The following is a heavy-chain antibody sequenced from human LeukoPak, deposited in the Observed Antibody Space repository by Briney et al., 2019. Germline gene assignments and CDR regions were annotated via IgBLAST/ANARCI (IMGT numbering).Heavy chain of an antibody. CDR3: ARDAESYDLWSGYSFDI. V-gene: IGHV4-38-2*02. CDR2: IYHSGST. D-gene: IGHD3-3*01. Sequence: SETLSLTCAVSGYSISSGYYWGWIRQPPGKGLEWIGNIYHSGSTYYNPSLKSRVTMSVDASNNQFSLKLSSVTAADTVVYYCARDAESYDLWSGYSFDIWGQGTMVTVSS. J-gene: IGHJ3*02. CDR1: GYSISSGYY.